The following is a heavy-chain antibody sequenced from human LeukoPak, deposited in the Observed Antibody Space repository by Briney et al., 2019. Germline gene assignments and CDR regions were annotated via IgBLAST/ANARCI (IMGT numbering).Heavy chain of an antibody. CDR2: INHSGST. Sequence: KSLGTLSLTCAVYGGSFSGYYWSWIRQPPGKGLDWIGEINHSGSTNYNPSLKSRVTISVDTSKNQFSLKLSSVTAADTAVYYCARGGVHCSGGSCYKYLGYWGQGTLVTVSS. CDR3: ARGGVHCSGGSCYKYLGY. D-gene: IGHD2-15*01. V-gene: IGHV4-34*01. J-gene: IGHJ4*02. CDR1: GGSFSGYY.